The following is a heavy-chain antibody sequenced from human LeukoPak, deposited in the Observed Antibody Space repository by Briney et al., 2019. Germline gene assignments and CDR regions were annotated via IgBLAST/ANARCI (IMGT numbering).Heavy chain of an antibody. D-gene: IGHD5-12*01. CDR1: GGSISTFY. J-gene: IGHJ5*02. CDR3: ARGVDIVATDWFDP. CDR2: IYYSRST. V-gene: IGHV4-31*03. Sequence: PSETLSLTCTVSGGSISTFYWSWIRQHPGKGLEWIGYIYYSRSTYYNPSLKSRITISVDTSKNQFSLKLSSVTAADTAVYYCARGVDIVATDWFDPWGQGTLVTVSS.